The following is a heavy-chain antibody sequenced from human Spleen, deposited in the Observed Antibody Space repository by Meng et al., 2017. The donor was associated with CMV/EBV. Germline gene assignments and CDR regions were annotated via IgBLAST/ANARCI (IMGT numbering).Heavy chain of an antibody. J-gene: IGHJ4*02. CDR2: IIPIYGTT. CDR3: ARSCNGNTCPFDF. D-gene: IGHD2/OR15-2a*01. Sequence: ASGGPLRTYAVTWVRQAPGQGLEWMGRIIPIYGTTNYAQKFQGRVTITTDESTGTAYMELSSLRSEDAAFYYCARSCNGNTCPFDFWGQGTLVTVSS. V-gene: IGHV1-69*05. CDR1: GGPLRTYA.